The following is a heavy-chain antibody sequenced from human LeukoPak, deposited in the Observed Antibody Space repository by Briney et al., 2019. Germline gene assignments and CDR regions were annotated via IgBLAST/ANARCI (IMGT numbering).Heavy chain of an antibody. J-gene: IGHJ4*02. Sequence: SETLSLTCTVSGGFISSYYWSWIRQPPGKGLEWIGYIYTSGSTNYNPSLKSRVTMSVDTSKDQFSLKLSSVTAADTAVYYCARHARAAAAPDYWGQGTLVTVSS. CDR1: GGFISSYY. V-gene: IGHV4-4*09. CDR2: IYTSGST. D-gene: IGHD6-13*01. CDR3: ARHARAAAAPDY.